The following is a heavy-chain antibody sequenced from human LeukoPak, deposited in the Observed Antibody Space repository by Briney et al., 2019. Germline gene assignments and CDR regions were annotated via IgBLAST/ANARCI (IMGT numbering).Heavy chain of an antibody. D-gene: IGHD7-27*01. CDR1: GYTFTSVD. CDR2: MSPNSGNT. CDR3: ARGPPNWGFDY. J-gene: IGHJ4*02. Sequence: DSVKVSCKASGYTFTSVDINWVRHTGQGLEWMGWMSPNSGNTGYAQKFQGRVSMTTDTSISTAYMELSSLSSEDTAVYSCARGPPNWGFDYWGQGTLVTVSS. V-gene: IGHV1-8*01.